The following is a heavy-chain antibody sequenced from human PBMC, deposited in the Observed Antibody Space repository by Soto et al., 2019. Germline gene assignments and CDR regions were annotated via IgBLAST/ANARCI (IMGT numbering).Heavy chain of an antibody. CDR1: GFTFDDYA. CDR3: AKDQGYSTSCHGYVDL. J-gene: IGHJ2*01. Sequence: EVQLVESGGGLVQPGRSLSLSCAASGFTFDDYAMHWVRQPPGKRLEWVSGITWNSGIIGYADSVKGRVTISRDNAKNSLDLQMNSLSPEDTALYYCAKDQGYSTSCHGYVDLWARGTLVTVSA. D-gene: IGHD6-13*01. CDR2: ITWNSGII. V-gene: IGHV3-9*01.